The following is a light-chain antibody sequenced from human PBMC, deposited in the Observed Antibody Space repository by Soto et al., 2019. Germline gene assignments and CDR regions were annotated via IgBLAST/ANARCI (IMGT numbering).Light chain of an antibody. Sequence: DIQMTQSPSSLSAYVVDRVTITCRASQSISSYLNWYQQKPGKAPNLLIYAASSLQSGVPSRFTGSGSGTDFTLTISSLQPEDFATYYCQQTYSTPSWTFGQGTKVDI. V-gene: IGKV1-39*01. J-gene: IGKJ1*01. CDR1: QSISSY. CDR2: AAS. CDR3: QQTYSTPSWT.